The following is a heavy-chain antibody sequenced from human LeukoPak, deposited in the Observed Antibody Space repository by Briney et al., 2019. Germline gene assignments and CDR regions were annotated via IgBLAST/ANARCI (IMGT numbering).Heavy chain of an antibody. J-gene: IGHJ4*02. CDR2: IYSGGST. CDR1: GFTVSSNY. Sequence: GGSLRLSCAASGFTVSSNYMSWVRQAPGKGLEWVSVIYSGGSTYYADSVKGRFTISRDNSKNTLYLQMNSLRAEDTAVYYCARGSYSGSYYSPDYWGQGTLVTVSS. V-gene: IGHV3-53*05. D-gene: IGHD1-26*01. CDR3: ARGSYSGSYYSPDY.